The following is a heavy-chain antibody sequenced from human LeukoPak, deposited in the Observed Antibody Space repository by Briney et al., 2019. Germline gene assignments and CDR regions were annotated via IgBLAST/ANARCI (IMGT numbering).Heavy chain of an antibody. Sequence: HPGGSLRLSCAASGFTFSSYGMHWVRQAPGKGLEWVALISYDGSNEYYADSVRGRFTISRDNSKFTLYMQMNSLRAEDTAVYYCAGGYWPDYWGQGTLVTVSS. V-gene: IGHV3-30*03. D-gene: IGHD3-22*01. CDR2: ISYDGSNE. J-gene: IGHJ4*02. CDR3: AGGYWPDY. CDR1: GFTFSSYG.